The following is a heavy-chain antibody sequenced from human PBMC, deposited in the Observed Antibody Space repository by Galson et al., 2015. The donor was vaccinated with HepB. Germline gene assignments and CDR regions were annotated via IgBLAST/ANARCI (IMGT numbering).Heavy chain of an antibody. CDR2: ISAYNGNT. J-gene: IGHJ6*02. D-gene: IGHD6-19*01. CDR1: GYTFTSYG. CDR3: ATGPRPYSSGWRLYYYYGMDV. Sequence: QSGAEVKKPGASVKVSCKASGYTFTSYGISWVRQAPGQGLEWMGWISAYNGNTNYAQKLQGRVTMTEDTSTDTAYMELSSLRSEDTAVYYCATGPRPYSSGWRLYYYYGMDVWGQGTTVTVSS. V-gene: IGHV1-18*01.